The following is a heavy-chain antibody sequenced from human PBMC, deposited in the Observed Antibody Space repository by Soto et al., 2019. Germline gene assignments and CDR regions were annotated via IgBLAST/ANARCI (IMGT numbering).Heavy chain of an antibody. Sequence: LRLSCAASGFTFSSYAMSWVRQAPGKGLEWVSAISGSGGSTYYADSVKGRFTISRDNSKNTLYLQMNSLRAEDTAVYYCANVGLHHWLYYFGNWGKETLVTVAS. CDR3: ANVGLHHWLYYFGN. J-gene: IGHJ4*02. CDR1: GFTFSSYA. CDR2: ISGSGGST. D-gene: IGHD6-19*01. V-gene: IGHV3-23*01.